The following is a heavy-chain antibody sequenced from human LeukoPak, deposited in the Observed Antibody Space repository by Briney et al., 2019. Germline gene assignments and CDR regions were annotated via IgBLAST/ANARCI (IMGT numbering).Heavy chain of an antibody. V-gene: IGHV4-4*07. Sequence: SETLSLTCAVSGGSISSSNWWSWVRQPAGKGLEWIGRIYTSGSTNYNPSLKSRVTMSVDTSKNQFSLKLSSVTAADTAVYYCARVLRFLEFPDYWGQGTLVTVSS. CDR3: ARVLRFLEFPDY. J-gene: IGHJ4*02. D-gene: IGHD3-3*01. CDR1: GGSISSSNW. CDR2: IYTSGST.